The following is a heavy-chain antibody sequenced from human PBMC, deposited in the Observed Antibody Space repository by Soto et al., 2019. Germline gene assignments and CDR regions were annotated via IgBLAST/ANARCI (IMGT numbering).Heavy chain of an antibody. D-gene: IGHD3-10*01. CDR3: AITMVRGVILLRWFDP. CDR2: INYSGST. CDR1: GGSISRYY. Sequence: SETLSLTCPVSGGSISRYYWSWIRQPPGKGLEWIGYINYSGSTNYNPSLKSRVTISVDTSKNQFSLKLSSVTAADTAVYYCAITMVRGVILLRWFDPWGQGTLVTVSS. V-gene: IGHV4-59*12. J-gene: IGHJ5*02.